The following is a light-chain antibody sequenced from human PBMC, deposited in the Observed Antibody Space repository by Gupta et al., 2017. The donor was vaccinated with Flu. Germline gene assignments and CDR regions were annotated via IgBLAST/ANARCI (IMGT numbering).Light chain of an antibody. CDR2: DNN. V-gene: IGLV1-51*01. CDR1: NSNIGNNF. CDR3: ATWDNNLRGV. J-gene: IGLJ3*02. Sequence: GSNSNIGNNFVSWYQQVPGTAPKLLIYDNNKRPSGIPDRFSGSKSGTSATLGITGLQTGGEADYYCATWDNNLRGVFGGGTKLTVL.